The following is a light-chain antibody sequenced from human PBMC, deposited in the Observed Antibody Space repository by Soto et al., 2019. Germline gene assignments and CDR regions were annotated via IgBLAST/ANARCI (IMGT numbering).Light chain of an antibody. CDR1: QSISSW. Sequence: DIPMTQSPSTLFASLREKVTITCRASQSISSWLAWYQQKPGKAPKLLIYDASSLESGVPSRFSGSGSGTEFTLTISSLQPDDFATYYCQQYNSYWTFGQGTKV. V-gene: IGKV1-5*01. J-gene: IGKJ1*01. CDR2: DAS. CDR3: QQYNSYWT.